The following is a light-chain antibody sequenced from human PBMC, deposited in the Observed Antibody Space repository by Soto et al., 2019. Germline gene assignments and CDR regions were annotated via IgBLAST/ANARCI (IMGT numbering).Light chain of an antibody. Sequence: DIQLTQSPSSVSASVGDRVTITCRASQGIGSWLAWYQQQPGKAPKLLIYKASTLKSGVPSRFSGSGSGTEFTLTVSSLQPDDFATYYCQHYNSYSEAFGQGTKVDIK. CDR1: QGIGSW. J-gene: IGKJ1*01. CDR2: KAS. CDR3: QHYNSYSEA. V-gene: IGKV1-5*03.